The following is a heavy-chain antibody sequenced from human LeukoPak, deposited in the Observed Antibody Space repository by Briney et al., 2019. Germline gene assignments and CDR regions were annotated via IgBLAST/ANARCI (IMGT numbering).Heavy chain of an antibody. V-gene: IGHV4-39*07. J-gene: IGHJ5*01. CDR2: IDYSGRT. Sequence: SETLSLTCTVSGGSISSSSYHWGWIRQPPGKGLEWIGTIDYSGRTYYNPSLKSRVTISVDRSKNQFSLKLSSVTAADTAVYFCARADAIVRGGFDSWGQGTLVTVSS. CDR3: ARADAIVRGGFDS. D-gene: IGHD3-10*01. CDR1: GGSISSSSYH.